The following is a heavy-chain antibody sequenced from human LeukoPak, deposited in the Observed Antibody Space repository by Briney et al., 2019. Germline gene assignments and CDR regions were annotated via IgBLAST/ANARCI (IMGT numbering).Heavy chain of an antibody. D-gene: IGHD2-2*01. V-gene: IGHV3-53*04. CDR1: GFTFSSNY. J-gene: IGHJ5*02. Sequence: GGSLRLSCAASGFTFSSNYMSWVRQAPGKGLEWVSVIYSGGSTYYADSVKGRFTISRHNSKNTLYLQMNSLRAEDTAVYYCARVEVPAAFDPWGQGTLVTVSS. CDR3: ARVEVPAAFDP. CDR2: IYSGGST.